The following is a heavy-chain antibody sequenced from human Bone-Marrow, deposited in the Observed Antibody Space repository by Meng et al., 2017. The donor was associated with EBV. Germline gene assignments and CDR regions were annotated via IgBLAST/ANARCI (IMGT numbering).Heavy chain of an antibody. Sequence: QGQLQESGPGLVKPSQTLALTCAVSDGSIHSGGYYWSWIRQPPGKGLEWIGYIYYSSSTYYTPSLKTRLTISLDTSKSQFSLKLYSVTAADTAMYYCARAGRGYGDFEYYFDYWGQGTLVTVSS. V-gene: IGHV4-30-4*01. CDR3: ARAGRGYGDFEYYFDY. CDR1: DGSIHSGGYY. D-gene: IGHD4-17*01. CDR2: IYYSSST. J-gene: IGHJ4*02.